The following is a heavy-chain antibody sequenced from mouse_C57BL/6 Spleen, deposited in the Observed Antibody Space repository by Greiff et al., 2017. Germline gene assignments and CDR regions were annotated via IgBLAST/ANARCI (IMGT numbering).Heavy chain of an antibody. CDR2: YPGSGNTY. D-gene: IGHD1-1*01. CDR3: RLLRRDFDV. V-gene: IGHV1-83*01. CDR1: YTFTDYYM. Sequence: VQLKESGPELVKPGASVKMSCKASGYTFTDYYMHWVKQKPGKGLEWIGEIYPGSGNTYYNEKFKGKATLTADTSSSTAYMQLSSLTSEDSAVYFCARLLRRDFDVWGTGTTVTVSS. J-gene: IGHJ1*03.